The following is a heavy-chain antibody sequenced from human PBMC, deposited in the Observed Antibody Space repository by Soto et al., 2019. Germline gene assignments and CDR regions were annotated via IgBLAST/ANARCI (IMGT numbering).Heavy chain of an antibody. CDR2: ISAYSGST. Sequence: ASVKVSCKASGYTFTSYGISWVRQAPGQGLEWMGWISAYSGSTNYNPSLKSRVTISVDTSKNQFSLKLSSVTAADTAVYYCARATQWLGNNWFDPGAREPWSPSPQ. CDR1: GYTFTSYG. D-gene: IGHD6-19*01. CDR3: ARATQWLGNNWFDP. V-gene: IGHV1-18*01. J-gene: IGHJ5*02.